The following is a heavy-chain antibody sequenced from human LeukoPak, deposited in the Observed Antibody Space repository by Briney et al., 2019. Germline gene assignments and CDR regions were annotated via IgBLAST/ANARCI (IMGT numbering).Heavy chain of an antibody. D-gene: IGHD2-2*01. Sequence: ASVKVSCKASGYTFTSYYMHWVRQAPGQGLEWMGIINPSGGSTSYAQKFQGRVTMTRDMSTSIVYMELSSLRSEDTAVYYCARGFDCSSTSCSTEGYWGQGTLVTVSS. J-gene: IGHJ4*02. CDR1: GYTFTSYY. V-gene: IGHV1-46*01. CDR2: INPSGGST. CDR3: ARGFDCSSTSCSTEGY.